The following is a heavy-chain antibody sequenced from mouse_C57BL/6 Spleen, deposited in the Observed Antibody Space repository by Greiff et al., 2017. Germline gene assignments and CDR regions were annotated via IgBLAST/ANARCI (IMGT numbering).Heavy chain of an antibody. Sequence: VQLQQSGPGLVQPSQSLSITCTVSGFSLTSYGVHWVRQSPGKGLEWLGVIWSGGSTDYNAAFISRLSISKDNSKSQVFFKMNSLQADDTAIYYCARFGDWDGAYWGQGTLVTVSA. CDR3: ARFGDWDGAY. J-gene: IGHJ3*01. D-gene: IGHD4-1*01. CDR1: GFSLTSYG. V-gene: IGHV2-2*01. CDR2: IWSGGST.